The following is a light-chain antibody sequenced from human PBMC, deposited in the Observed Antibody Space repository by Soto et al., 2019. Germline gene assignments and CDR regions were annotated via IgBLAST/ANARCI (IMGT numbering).Light chain of an antibody. Sequence: EIVLTQSPGTLSLSPGERATISCWASQSVSRNYLAWYQQIRGQAPRLLMYEASSRPAGIPDRFSGSVSGTHFTLTISGLEPEDFAVYFCQQYGTSPLTFGGGTKVEIK. CDR3: QQYGTSPLT. V-gene: IGKV3-20*01. J-gene: IGKJ4*01. CDR2: EAS. CDR1: QSVSRNY.